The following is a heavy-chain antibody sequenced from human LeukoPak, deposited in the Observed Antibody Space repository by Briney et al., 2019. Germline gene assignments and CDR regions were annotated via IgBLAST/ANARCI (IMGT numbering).Heavy chain of an antibody. CDR2: ISSSSDTI. CDR1: GFIFSKYS. D-gene: IGHD2-15*01. Sequence: GGSLRLSCAASGFIFSKYSMHWVRQAPGKGLEWVSYISSSSDTIYYADSVKGRFTISRDNAKNSLYLQMNSLRDEDTAVYYCARDGYCSSGSRYGSYDYWGQGTLVTVSS. J-gene: IGHJ4*02. CDR3: ARDGYCSSGSRYGSYDY. V-gene: IGHV3-48*02.